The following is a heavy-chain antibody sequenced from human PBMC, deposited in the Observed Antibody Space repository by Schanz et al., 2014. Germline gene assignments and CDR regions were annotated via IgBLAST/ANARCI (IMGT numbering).Heavy chain of an antibody. CDR3: AKDRQNRVNRVGYYYGMDV. J-gene: IGHJ6*02. Sequence: EVQLLESGGGLVQPGGSLRLSCAASGFTFSSYGMHWVRQAPGKGLEWVSFISSSGTSIYYADSVKGRFTISRDDAKNSLYLQMNSLRAEDTALYYCAKDRQNRVNRVGYYYGMDVWGQGTQVTVSS. CDR2: ISSSGTSI. D-gene: IGHD3-16*01. V-gene: IGHV3-48*04. CDR1: GFTFSSYG.